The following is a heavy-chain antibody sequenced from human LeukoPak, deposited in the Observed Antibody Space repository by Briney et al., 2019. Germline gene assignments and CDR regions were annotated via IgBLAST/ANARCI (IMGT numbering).Heavy chain of an antibody. Sequence: TSETLSLTCTVSGGSISSYYWSWIRQPPGKGLEWIGYIYYSGSTNYNPSLKSRVTISVDTSKNQFSLKLSSVTAADTAVYYCARVLRYFDEAAPYNWFDPWGQGTLVTVSS. CDR1: GGSISSYY. CDR2: IYYSGST. D-gene: IGHD3-9*01. J-gene: IGHJ5*02. CDR3: ARVLRYFDEAAPYNWFDP. V-gene: IGHV4-59*01.